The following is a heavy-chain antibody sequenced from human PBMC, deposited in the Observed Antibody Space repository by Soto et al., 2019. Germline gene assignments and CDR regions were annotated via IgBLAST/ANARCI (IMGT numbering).Heavy chain of an antibody. V-gene: IGHV3-30-3*01. CDR1: GFTFSSYA. Sequence: QVQLVESGGGVVQPGRSLRLSCAASGFTFSSYAMHWVRQAPGKGLEWVAVISYDGSNKYYADSVKGRFTISRDNSKNTLYLQMNSLRAEDTAVYYCAREPVGATFSTFNYRGQGTLVTVSS. CDR2: ISYDGSNK. CDR3: AREPVGATFSTFNY. J-gene: IGHJ4*02. D-gene: IGHD1-26*01.